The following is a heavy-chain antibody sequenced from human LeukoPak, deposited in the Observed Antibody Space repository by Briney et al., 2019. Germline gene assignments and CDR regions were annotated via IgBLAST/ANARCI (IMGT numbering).Heavy chain of an antibody. D-gene: IGHD6-13*01. J-gene: IGHJ4*02. V-gene: IGHV3-30*04. Sequence: PGGSLRLSCAASGFTFSSYAMHWVRQAPGKGLEWVAVISYEGSNKYYADSVKGRFTISRDNSKNTLYLQMNSLRAEDTAVYYCARVDSSSWYPGFDYWGQGTLVTVSS. CDR2: ISYEGSNK. CDR3: ARVDSSSWYPGFDY. CDR1: GFTFSSYA.